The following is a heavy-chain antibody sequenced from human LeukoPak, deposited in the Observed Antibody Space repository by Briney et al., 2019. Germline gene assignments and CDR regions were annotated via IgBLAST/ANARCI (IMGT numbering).Heavy chain of an antibody. CDR3: ARGGYSYGYMGYSDY. V-gene: IGHV1-18*01. Sequence: ASVKVSSKASGYTFNYYGISWVRQAPGQGLEWMGWISAYTGSTNYAQRLQGRVTMTTDTSTSTAYMELRSLRSDDTAVYYCARGGYSYGYMGYSDYWGQGTLVTVSS. CDR1: GYTFNYYG. CDR2: ISAYTGST. J-gene: IGHJ4*02. D-gene: IGHD5-18*01.